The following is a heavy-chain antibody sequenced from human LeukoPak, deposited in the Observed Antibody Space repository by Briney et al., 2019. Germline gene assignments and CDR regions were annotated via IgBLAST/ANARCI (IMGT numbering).Heavy chain of an antibody. CDR1: GFSLSNAY. Sequence: GGSLRLSCAASGFSLSNAYINWVRQAPGEGLEWVGLTKNKADRGTTEYAAPVKDRFTVSRDDSKNTVYLQMGSLRTEDTAIYYCTREGYGTFDMWGQGTMVTVSS. CDR2: TKNKADRGTT. V-gene: IGHV3-15*01. D-gene: IGHD2-15*01. J-gene: IGHJ3*02. CDR3: TREGYGTFDM.